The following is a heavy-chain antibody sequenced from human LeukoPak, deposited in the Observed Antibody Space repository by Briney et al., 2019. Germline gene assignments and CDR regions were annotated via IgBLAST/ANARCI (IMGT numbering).Heavy chain of an antibody. CDR3: ARARYETRIWPKSRYDYYHYMDV. CDR1: GYTFTSHY. J-gene: IGHJ6*03. D-gene: IGHD3-3*01. V-gene: IGHV1-46*01. Sequence: ASVKVSCKASGYTFTSHYMHWVRQAPEQGLEWMGIINPSGGSTSYAQKFQGRVTMTRDMSTSTAYMELSSLRSEDMAVYYCARARYETRIWPKSRYDYYHYMDVWGKGTTVTVSS. CDR2: INPSGGST.